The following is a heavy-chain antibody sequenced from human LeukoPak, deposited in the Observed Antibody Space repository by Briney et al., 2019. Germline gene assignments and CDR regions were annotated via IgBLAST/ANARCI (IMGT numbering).Heavy chain of an antibody. CDR3: AISRGEGDYGVNFDL. D-gene: IGHD4-17*01. CDR2: IYYSGGT. Sequence: SETLSLTCTVSGGSISSYYWSWIRQPPGKGLEWIGYIYYSGGTNYNPSLKSRVTISVDTSKNQFSLKLSSVTAADTAVYYCAISRGEGDYGVNFDLWGRGTLVTVSS. CDR1: GGSISSYY. J-gene: IGHJ2*01. V-gene: IGHV4-59*01.